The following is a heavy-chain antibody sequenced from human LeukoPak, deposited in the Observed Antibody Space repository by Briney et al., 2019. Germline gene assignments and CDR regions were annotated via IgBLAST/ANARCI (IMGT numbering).Heavy chain of an antibody. CDR3: AREGDPGSGYNYGNWLDP. CDR2: GHYSGTT. V-gene: IGHV4-59*01. Sequence: SETLSLTCTVSGGSISSYYWSWIRQPPGKGLEWIGYGHYSGTTNYNPSFKSRVTMSLDTSKSQFSLKLRFVTTADTAVYYCAREGDPGSGYNYGNWLDPWGQGTLVTVSS. J-gene: IGHJ5*02. D-gene: IGHD5-24*01. CDR1: GGSISSYY.